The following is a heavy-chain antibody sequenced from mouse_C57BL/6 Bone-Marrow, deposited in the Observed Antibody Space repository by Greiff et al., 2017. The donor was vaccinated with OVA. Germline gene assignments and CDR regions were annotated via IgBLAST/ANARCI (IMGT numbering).Heavy chain of an antibody. Sequence: VQRVESGPGLVQPSQSLSITCTVSGFSLTSYGVHWVRQPPGKGLEWLGVIWSGGSTDYNAAFISRLSISKDNSKSQVFFKMNRLQADDTAIYYCATYGSSPAWFAYWGQGTLVTVSA. V-gene: IGHV2-4*01. D-gene: IGHD1-1*01. CDR2: IWSGGST. CDR3: ATYGSSPAWFAY. CDR1: GFSLTSYG. J-gene: IGHJ3*01.